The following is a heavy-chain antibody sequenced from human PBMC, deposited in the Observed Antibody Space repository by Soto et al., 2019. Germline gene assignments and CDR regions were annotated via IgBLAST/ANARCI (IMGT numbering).Heavy chain of an antibody. Sequence: QLQLQESGPGLVKPSETLSLTCTVSGGSISSSSYYWGWIRQPPGKGLEWIGSIYYSGSTYYNPSLTRAVPLSVDPSKHQFSLELSSVTAADTTVYYCARHTRYRSGWGPVPYFDYWGQGTLVTVSS. CDR2: IYYSGST. J-gene: IGHJ4*02. CDR3: ARHTRYRSGWGPVPYFDY. CDR1: GGSISSSSYY. V-gene: IGHV4-39*01. D-gene: IGHD6-19*01.